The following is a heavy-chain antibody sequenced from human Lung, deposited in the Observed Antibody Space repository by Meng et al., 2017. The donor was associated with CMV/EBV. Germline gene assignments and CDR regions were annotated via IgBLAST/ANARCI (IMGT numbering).Heavy chain of an antibody. Sequence: LKISCAASGFTFSNYAMNWVRQAPGKGLEWVAVIYAGGRSAYYADSVKGRFTIFRDGSKNTVYLEMNSLRAEDTALYYCAKDSTYSAWGQGTLVTVSS. J-gene: IGHJ5*02. CDR3: AKDSTYSA. D-gene: IGHD6-13*01. CDR2: IYAGGRSA. V-gene: IGHV3-23*03. CDR1: GFTFSNYA.